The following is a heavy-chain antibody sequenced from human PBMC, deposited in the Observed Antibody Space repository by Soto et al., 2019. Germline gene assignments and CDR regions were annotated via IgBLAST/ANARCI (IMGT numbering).Heavy chain of an antibody. CDR1: GYSFTSLD. Sequence: QVQLVQSGAEVREPGASVKVSCKASGYSFTSLDINWVRQTAGQGLEWMGWMQPSTGRTGYAQKFHGRVTMTRDTSINTAYMELTTLPSDDTAFYYCARGVSAGVDYWGQGTLVTVSS. V-gene: IGHV1-8*01. CDR2: MQPSTGRT. J-gene: IGHJ4*02. D-gene: IGHD1-1*01. CDR3: ARGVSAGVDY.